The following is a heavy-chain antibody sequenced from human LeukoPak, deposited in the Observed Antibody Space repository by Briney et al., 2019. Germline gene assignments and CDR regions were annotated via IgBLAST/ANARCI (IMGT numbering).Heavy chain of an antibody. CDR1: GFTFRSYG. V-gene: IGHV3-23*01. D-gene: IGHD7-27*01. CDR2: IAGSGATT. Sequence: GGSLRLSCAASGFTFRSYGMSWVRQAPGKGLEWVSAIAGSGATTNYADSVKGRFTISKDNSKNTLFLQMNSLRVEDTAVYYCAKDSGNWGANFDYWGQGSLVTVSS. CDR3: AKDSGNWGANFDY. J-gene: IGHJ4*02.